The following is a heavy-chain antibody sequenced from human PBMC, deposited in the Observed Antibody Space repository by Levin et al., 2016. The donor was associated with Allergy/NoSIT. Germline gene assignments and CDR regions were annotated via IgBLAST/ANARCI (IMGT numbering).Heavy chain of an antibody. CDR1: GGTFSSYA. CDR2: IIPIFGTA. D-gene: IGHD1-14*01. J-gene: IGHJ3*02. V-gene: IGHV1-69*06. Sequence: SVKVSCKASGGTFSSYAISWVRQAPGQGLEWMGGIIPIFGTANYAQKFQGRVTITADKSTSTAYMELSSLRSEDTAVYYCARPLVLRADAFDIWGQGTMVTVSS. CDR3: ARPLVLRADAFDI.